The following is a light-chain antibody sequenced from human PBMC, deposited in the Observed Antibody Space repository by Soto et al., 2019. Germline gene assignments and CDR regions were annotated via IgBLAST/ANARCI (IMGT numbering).Light chain of an antibody. CDR3: QQSYTTPVT. CDR2: AAS. J-gene: IGKJ4*01. CDR1: QSINSY. Sequence: DIQMTQAPSSLSASVGDRVTITCRASQSINSYLNWYQQKPEKAPKLLIYAASSLQSGVPSRFSGSGSGTDFTLTISSLQPEDFATYFCQQSYTTPVTFGGGTKVEIK. V-gene: IGKV1-39*01.